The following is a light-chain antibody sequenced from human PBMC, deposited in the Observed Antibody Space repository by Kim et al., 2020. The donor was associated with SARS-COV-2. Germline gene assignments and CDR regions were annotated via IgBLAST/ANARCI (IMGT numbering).Light chain of an antibody. CDR3: QSSDDTTVV. V-gene: IGLV6-57*03. CDR1: SGGIASST. J-gene: IGLJ2*01. Sequence: GKTVNISCTRNSGGIASSTVQWYRQRPGSAPTTVIYEQNRRPSGVPNRFSGSVDISSNSASLFISGLTTEDEADYYCQSSDDTTVVIGGGTKVTVL. CDR2: EQN.